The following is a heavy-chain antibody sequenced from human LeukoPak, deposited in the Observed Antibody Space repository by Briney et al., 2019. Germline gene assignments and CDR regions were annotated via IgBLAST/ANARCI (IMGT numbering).Heavy chain of an antibody. D-gene: IGHD3-22*01. CDR3: ARSITMIVVVNDY. CDR2: INHSGST. V-gene: IGHV4-34*01. Sequence: SETLSLTCAVYGGSFSGYYWSWIRQPPGKGLEWIGEINHSGSTNYNPSLKSRVTISVDTSKNQFSLKLSSVTAADTAVYYCARSITMIVVVNDYWGQGTLVTVSS. CDR1: GGSFSGYY. J-gene: IGHJ4*02.